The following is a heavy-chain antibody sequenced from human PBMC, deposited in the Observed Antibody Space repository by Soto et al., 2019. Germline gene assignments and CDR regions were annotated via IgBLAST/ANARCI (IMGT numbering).Heavy chain of an antibody. V-gene: IGHV1-18*01. Sequence: ASVKVSCKASGNTFTNFGVTWVRQTPGQGLEWMGWISAYTDDPNYAQKFQGRVTMTIDTSTSTAYLDLRSLTSDDTAVYYCARVIPGAEAWFDPWGQGTLVTVSS. CDR2: ISAYTDDP. CDR3: ARVIPGAEAWFDP. J-gene: IGHJ5*02. CDR1: GNTFTNFG. D-gene: IGHD2-2*01.